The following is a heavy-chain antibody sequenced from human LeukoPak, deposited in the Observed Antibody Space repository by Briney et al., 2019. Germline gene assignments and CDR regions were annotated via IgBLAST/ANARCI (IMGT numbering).Heavy chain of an antibody. J-gene: IGHJ4*02. CDR3: ARGEKSGGTDY. V-gene: IGHV4-34*01. CDR2: INHSGST. D-gene: IGHD2-15*01. CDR1: GGSFSGYY. Sequence: SETPSLTCAVYGGSFSGYYWSWIRQPPGKGLEWIGEINHSGSTNYNPSLKSRVTISVDTSKNQFSLKLSSVTAADTAVYYCARGEKSGGTDYWGQGTLVTVSS.